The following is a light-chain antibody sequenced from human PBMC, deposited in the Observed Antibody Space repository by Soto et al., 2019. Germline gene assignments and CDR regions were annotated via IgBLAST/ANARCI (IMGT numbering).Light chain of an antibody. Sequence: IQLAQSPSFLSAALGDRVNITCRASRGISSYLAWYQQKPGKAPKLLIYAASTLHTGVPSRFSGSGSGTEFTLTISSLQPEDFATYYCQQLNSYLITFGQGTRLEIK. CDR2: AAS. CDR1: RGISSY. CDR3: QQLNSYLIT. J-gene: IGKJ5*01. V-gene: IGKV1-9*01.